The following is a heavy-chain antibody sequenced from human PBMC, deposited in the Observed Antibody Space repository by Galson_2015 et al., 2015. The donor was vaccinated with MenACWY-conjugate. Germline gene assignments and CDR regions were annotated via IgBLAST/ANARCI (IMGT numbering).Heavy chain of an antibody. CDR2: IYWDDDK. D-gene: IGHD2-2*01. CDR3: AHSPYCSTTSCYAARAFEV. V-gene: IGHV2-5*02. J-gene: IGHJ3*01. CDR1: GFSLRTRSVG. Sequence: PALVTPTQPLTLPCTFSGFSLRTRSVGVGWIRQPPGQALEWLSLIYWDDDKRYSPSLKSRLTITKDTSKNQVVLPMTNMDPVDTATYYCAHSPYCSTTSCYAARAFEVWGQGTVVTVSS.